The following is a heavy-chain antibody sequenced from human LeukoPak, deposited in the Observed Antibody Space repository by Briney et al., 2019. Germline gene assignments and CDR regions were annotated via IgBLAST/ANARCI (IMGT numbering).Heavy chain of an antibody. CDR3: ARVGWAVAHFDY. V-gene: IGHV3-21*01. CDR1: GFTFSSYS. Sequence: PGRSLRLSCAASGFTFSSYSMNWVRQAPGKGLEWVSSISSSSSYIYYADSVKGRFTISRDNAKNSLYLQMNSLRAEDTAVYYCARVGWAVAHFDYWGQGTLVTVSS. D-gene: IGHD1-26*01. CDR2: ISSSSSYI. J-gene: IGHJ4*02.